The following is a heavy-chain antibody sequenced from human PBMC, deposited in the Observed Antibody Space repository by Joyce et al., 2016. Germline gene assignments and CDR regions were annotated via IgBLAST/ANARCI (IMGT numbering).Heavy chain of an antibody. CDR1: RSTFTRYS. Sequence: QMQLVESGGGVVQPGRSLRLSCAASRSTFTRYSMHWVRQAPGKGLEWLAVIAHDGSIKDYADSVKGRFTISRDNYKNVLFLQMNDLIVEDTAVYYCASGVDTWELPADYWGQGTLVTVSS. CDR3: ASGVDTWELPADY. J-gene: IGHJ4*02. D-gene: IGHD5-18*01. V-gene: IGHV3-30*01. CDR2: IAHDGSIK.